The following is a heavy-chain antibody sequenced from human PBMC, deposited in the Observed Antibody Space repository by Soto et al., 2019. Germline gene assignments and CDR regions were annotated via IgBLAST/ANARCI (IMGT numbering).Heavy chain of an antibody. J-gene: IGHJ4*02. Sequence: EVQLVESGGGLVQPGASLRLSCAASGFTFSNYWMHWVRQAPGKGLVWVSRIDSDGSRITYADFVKGRFTIPRDNAKNTVYLHMNSLTAEDTAVYYCVRTSLVVAVATREDFWGQGTLVTVSS. CDR3: VRTSLVVAVATREDF. CDR1: GFTFSNYW. CDR2: IDSDGSRI. D-gene: IGHD2-15*01. V-gene: IGHV3-74*01.